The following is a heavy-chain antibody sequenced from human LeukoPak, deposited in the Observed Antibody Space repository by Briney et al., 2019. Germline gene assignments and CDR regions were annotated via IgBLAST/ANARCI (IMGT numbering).Heavy chain of an antibody. Sequence: ASVKVSCKASGYTFTSYYMHWVRQAPGQGLEWIGIINPSSGSTSYSQKFQGRVTVTRDTSTTTVSVELSSLRYEDTAVYYCARDRIYESSGYGPIFDFWGQGTLVTVFS. V-gene: IGHV1-46*01. CDR2: INPSSGST. CDR3: ARDRIYESSGYGPIFDF. J-gene: IGHJ4*02. D-gene: IGHD3-22*01. CDR1: GYTFTSYY.